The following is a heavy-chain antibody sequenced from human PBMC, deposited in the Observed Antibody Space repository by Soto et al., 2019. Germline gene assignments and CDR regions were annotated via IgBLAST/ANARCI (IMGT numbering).Heavy chain of an antibody. CDR1: GGSFSGYY. CDR2: INHSGST. D-gene: IGHD4-17*01. J-gene: IGHJ4*02. V-gene: IGHV4-34*01. CDR3: ARCGDYENTAFDY. Sequence: SETLSLTCAVYGGSFSGYYWSWIRQPPGKGLEWIGEINHSGSTNYNPSLKSRVTISVDTSKNQFSLKLSSVTAADTAVYYCARCGDYENTAFDYWGQGTLVTVSS.